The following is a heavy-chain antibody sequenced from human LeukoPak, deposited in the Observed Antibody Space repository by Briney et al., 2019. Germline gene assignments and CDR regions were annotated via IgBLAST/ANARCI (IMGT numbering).Heavy chain of an antibody. Sequence: SETLSLTCTVSGGSISSYYWSWIRQPPGKGLEWIGYIYYSGSTNYNPSLKSRVTISVDTSKNQFSLKLSSVTAADTAVYYCASHYWSGYYHHGMDVWGQGTTVTVSS. CDR3: ASHYWSGYYHHGMDV. CDR2: IYYSGST. D-gene: IGHD3-3*01. V-gene: IGHV4-59*01. J-gene: IGHJ6*02. CDR1: GGSISSYY.